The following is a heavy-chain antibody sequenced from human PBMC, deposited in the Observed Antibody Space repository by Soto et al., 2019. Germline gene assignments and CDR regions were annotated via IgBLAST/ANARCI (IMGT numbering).Heavy chain of an antibody. J-gene: IGHJ4*02. D-gene: IGHD3-10*01. V-gene: IGHV3-48*01. CDR2: ISSSSSTI. Sequence: EVQLVESGGGLVQPGGSLRLSCAASGFTFSSYSMNWVRQAPGKGLEWVSYISSSSSTIYYADSVKGRFTISRDNAKTSLYLQMDSLRAEDTAVYYCARWMVRGVIITEPFDYWGQGTLVTVSS. CDR3: ARWMVRGVIITEPFDY. CDR1: GFTFSSYS.